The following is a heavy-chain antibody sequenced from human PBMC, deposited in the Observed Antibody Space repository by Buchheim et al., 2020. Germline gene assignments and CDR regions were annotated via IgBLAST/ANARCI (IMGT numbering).Heavy chain of an antibody. CDR2: ISSSSSTI. J-gene: IGHJ5*02. CDR3: ARSDYSNLYNWFDP. CDR1: GFTFSSYS. D-gene: IGHD4-11*01. V-gene: IGHV3-48*01. Sequence: EVQLVESGGGLVQPGGSLRLSCAASGFTFSSYSMNWVRQAPGKGLEWVSYISSSSSTIYYADSVKGRFTISRDNAKTSLYLQMNSLRAEDTAVYYCARSDYSNLYNWFDPWGQGTL.